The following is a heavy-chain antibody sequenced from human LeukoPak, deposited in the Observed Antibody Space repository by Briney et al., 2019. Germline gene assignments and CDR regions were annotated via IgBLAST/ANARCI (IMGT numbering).Heavy chain of an antibody. Sequence: TTGGSLRLSCAASGFTFSSYTMNWVRQAPGKGLEWVSSITSSSSYIYYADSLKGRFTISRDNAKNSLYLQMNNLRAEDTAVYYCARGPDGFFDYWGQGTLVTVSS. CDR2: ITSSSSYI. J-gene: IGHJ4*02. D-gene: IGHD5-24*01. V-gene: IGHV3-21*01. CDR1: GFTFSSYT. CDR3: ARGPDGFFDY.